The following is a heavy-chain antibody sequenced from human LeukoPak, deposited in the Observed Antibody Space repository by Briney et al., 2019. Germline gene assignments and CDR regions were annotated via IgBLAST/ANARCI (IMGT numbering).Heavy chain of an antibody. D-gene: IGHD4-17*01. CDR2: IYSGVST. Sequence: GGSLRLSCAASGFTVSSNYMSWVRQAPGKGLEWVSVIYSGVSTYYADSVKGRFTISRDNSKNTLYLQMNSLRAEDTAVYYSARDNDYGDYGYYYMDVWGKGTTVTVSS. J-gene: IGHJ6*03. V-gene: IGHV3-53*01. CDR3: ARDNDYGDYGYYYMDV. CDR1: GFTVSSNY.